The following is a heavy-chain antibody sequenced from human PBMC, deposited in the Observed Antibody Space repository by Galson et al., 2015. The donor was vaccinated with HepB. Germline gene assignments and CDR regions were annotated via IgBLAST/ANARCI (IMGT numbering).Heavy chain of an antibody. D-gene: IGHD1-26*01. J-gene: IGHJ6*02. CDR1: GGTFSSYA. CDR2: IIPIFGTA. V-gene: IGHV1-69*13. Sequence: SVKVSCKASGGTFSSYAISWVRQAPGQGLEWMGGIIPIFGTANYAQKFQGRVTITADESTSTAYMELSSPRSEDTAVYYCARDRYSGSYKYYYGMDVWGQGTTVTVSS. CDR3: ARDRYSGSYKYYYGMDV.